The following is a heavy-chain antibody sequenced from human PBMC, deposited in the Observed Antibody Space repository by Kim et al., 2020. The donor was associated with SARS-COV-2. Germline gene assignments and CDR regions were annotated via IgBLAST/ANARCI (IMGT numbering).Heavy chain of an antibody. V-gene: IGHV4-39*07. CDR1: GGSISSSSYY. CDR2: IYYSGST. D-gene: IGHD4-17*01. CDR3: ATGNGDHGEVDY. J-gene: IGHJ4*02. Sequence: SETLSLTCTVSGGSISSSSYYWGWIRQPPGKGLEWIGSIYYSGSTYYNPSLKSRVTISVDTSKNQFSLKLSSVTAADTAVYYCATGNGDHGEVDYWGQGTLVTVSS.